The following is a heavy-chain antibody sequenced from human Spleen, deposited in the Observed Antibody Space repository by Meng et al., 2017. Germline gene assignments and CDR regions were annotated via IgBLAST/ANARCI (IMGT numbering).Heavy chain of an antibody. CDR2: IYPGDSES. CDR1: GYTFINYW. V-gene: IGHV5-51*01. CDR3: ARGGGDSGSYYHFDY. J-gene: IGHJ4*02. D-gene: IGHD3-10*01. Sequence: GESLKISCKVSGYTFINYWIGWVRQMPGKGLEWMGIIYPGDSESRYSPSFQGQVTISADKSISTAYLQCSSLKASDTAMYYCARGGGDSGSYYHFDYWGQGTLVTVSS.